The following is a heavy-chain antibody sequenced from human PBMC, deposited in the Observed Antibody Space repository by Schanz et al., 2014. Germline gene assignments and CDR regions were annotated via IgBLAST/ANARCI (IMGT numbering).Heavy chain of an antibody. Sequence: VQLVESGGGVVQPGRSLRLSCAASGFTFSSYGMHWVRQAPGKGLEWVAVIWYDGSNKYYADSVKGRFTISRDNSKNSLYLQMNSLRAEDTAVYYCARIGGSDFDYWAQGTLVTVSS. CDR2: IWYDGSNK. V-gene: IGHV3-33*03. D-gene: IGHD3-10*01. J-gene: IGHJ4*02. CDR3: ARIGGSDFDY. CDR1: GFTFSSYG.